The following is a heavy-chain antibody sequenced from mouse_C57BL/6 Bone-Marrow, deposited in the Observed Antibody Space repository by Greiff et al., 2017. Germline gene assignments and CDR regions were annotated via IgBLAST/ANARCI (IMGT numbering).Heavy chain of an antibody. J-gene: IGHJ2*01. D-gene: IGHD1-1*01. CDR3: ARSHYGSSSYY. V-gene: IGHV1-82*01. Sequence: QVQLQQSGPELVKPGASVKISCKASGYAFSSSWMNWVKQRPGKGLEWIGRIYPGDGDTNYNGKFKGKATLTADKSSSTAYMQLSSLTSEDSAVYFCARSHYGSSSYYWGQGTTLTVSS. CDR2: IYPGDGDT. CDR1: GYAFSSSW.